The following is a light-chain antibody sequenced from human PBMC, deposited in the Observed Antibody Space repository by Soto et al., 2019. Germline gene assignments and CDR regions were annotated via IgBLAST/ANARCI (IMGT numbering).Light chain of an antibody. CDR1: SSDVGGYNY. CDR3: CSYAGSYSWV. Sequence: QPALTQPRSVSGSPGQSVTISCTGTSSDVGGYNYVSWYQQHPGKAPKLMIYDVSKRPSGVPDRSSGSKSGNTASLTISGLQAEDEADYYCCSYAGSYSWVFGGGTKLTVL. CDR2: DVS. J-gene: IGLJ3*02. V-gene: IGLV2-11*01.